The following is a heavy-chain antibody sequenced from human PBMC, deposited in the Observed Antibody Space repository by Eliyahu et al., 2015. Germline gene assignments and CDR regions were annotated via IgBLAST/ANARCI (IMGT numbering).Heavy chain of an antibody. CDR1: GGSFSGYY. CDR2: INHSGST. D-gene: IGHD1-26*01. Sequence: QVQLQQWGAGLXKPSETLSLTCAVYGGSFSGYYWSWIRXPPGKGLEWIGEINHSGSTKYNPSLKSRVTISVDTSKNQFSLKLTSVTAADTAVYYCARGGIVGATAYCDYWGQGTLVTVSS. J-gene: IGHJ4*02. V-gene: IGHV4-34*01. CDR3: ARGGIVGATAYCDY.